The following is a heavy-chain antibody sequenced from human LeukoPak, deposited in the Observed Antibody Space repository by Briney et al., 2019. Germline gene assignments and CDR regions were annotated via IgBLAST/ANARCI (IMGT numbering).Heavy chain of an antibody. CDR3: ARHRRPKEDNLFDY. D-gene: IGHD1-1*01. J-gene: IGHJ4*02. V-gene: IGHV3-9*01. CDR1: GFTFDDYG. CDR2: ISWNSDRI. Sequence: PGGSLRLSCVASGFTFDDYGMHWVRQSPGKGLEWVSGISWNSDRIAYAGSVKGRFTISRDNSKNTLYLQMNSLRAEDTAVYYCARHRRPKEDNLFDYWGQGTLVTVSS.